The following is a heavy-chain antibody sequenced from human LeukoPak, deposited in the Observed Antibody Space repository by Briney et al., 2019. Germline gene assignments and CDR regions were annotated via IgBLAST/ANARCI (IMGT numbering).Heavy chain of an antibody. Sequence: GGSLRLSCAVSGFTFTIYSMNWVRQAPGKGLECVSSISPDGRDTYYADSVKGRFTVSRDNAKNSVFLQMNSLRAEDTAVYSCVAGEFSFDYWGQGALVTVSS. CDR3: VAGEFSFDY. D-gene: IGHD3-10*01. CDR2: ISPDGRDT. J-gene: IGHJ4*02. V-gene: IGHV3-21*01. CDR1: GFTFTIYS.